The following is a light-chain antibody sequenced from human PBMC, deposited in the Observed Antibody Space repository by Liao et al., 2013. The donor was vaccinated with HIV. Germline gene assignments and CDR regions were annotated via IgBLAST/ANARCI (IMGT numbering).Light chain of an antibody. CDR3: QVWDHSSDQGV. CDR2: YDS. Sequence: SYELTQPPSLSVAPGKTARITCGGNDIGSKSVHWYQQRPGQAPVLVIYYDSDRPSGIPERFSGSNSGNTATLTISRVDAGDEADYFCQVWDHSSDQGVFGGGTKLTVL. V-gene: IGLV3-21*04. CDR1: DIGSKS. J-gene: IGLJ3*02.